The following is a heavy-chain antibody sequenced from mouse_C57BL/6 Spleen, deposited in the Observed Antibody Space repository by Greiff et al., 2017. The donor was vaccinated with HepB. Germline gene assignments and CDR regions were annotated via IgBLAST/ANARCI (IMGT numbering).Heavy chain of an antibody. V-gene: IGHV5-4*01. D-gene: IGHD2-12*01. J-gene: IGHJ2*01. CDR2: ISDGGSYT. CDR3: ARDYDGGSYFYY. Sequence: EVKLVESGGGLVKPGGSLKLSCAASGFTFSSYAMSWVRQTPEKRLEWVATISDGGSYTYYPDNVKGRFTISRDNAKNNLYLQMSHLKSEDTAMYYCARDYDGGSYFYYWGQGTTLTVSS. CDR1: GFTFSSYA.